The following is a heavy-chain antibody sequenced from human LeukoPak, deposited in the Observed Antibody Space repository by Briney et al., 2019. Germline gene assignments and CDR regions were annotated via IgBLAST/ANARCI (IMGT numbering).Heavy chain of an antibody. V-gene: IGHV3-66*04. CDR2: IYSGGST. CDR1: GFTVSSNY. J-gene: IGHJ4*02. D-gene: IGHD7-27*01. CDR3: ARPKEDDWGSHDY. Sequence: QPGGSLRLSCAASGFTVSSNYMSWVRQAPGKGLEWVSVIYSGGSTYYADSVKGRFTISRDNSKNTLYLQMNSLRAEDTAVYYCARPKEDDWGSHDYWGQGTLVIVSS.